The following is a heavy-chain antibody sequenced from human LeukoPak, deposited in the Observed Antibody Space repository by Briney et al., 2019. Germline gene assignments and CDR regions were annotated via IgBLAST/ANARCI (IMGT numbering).Heavy chain of an antibody. D-gene: IGHD2-15*01. CDR2: ITDYNRNT. CDR3: ARDTRYSSAWYDN. J-gene: IGHJ5*02. V-gene: IGHV1-18*01. Sequence: ASVKVSCKASGYTFTSYGISWVRQAPGQGLEWMGWITDYNRNTYYAQKFQGRVTMTIDTSTSTAYMELRSLRSDDTAVHYCARDTRYSSAWYDNWGQGTLVTVSS. CDR1: GYTFTSYG.